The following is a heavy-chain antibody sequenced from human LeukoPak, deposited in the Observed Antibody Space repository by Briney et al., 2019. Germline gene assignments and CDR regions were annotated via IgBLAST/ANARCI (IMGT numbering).Heavy chain of an antibody. CDR3: ARGHRSVANNWFDP. CDR2: IYYSGST. J-gene: IGHJ5*02. Sequence: SETLSLTCTVSGGSISTYYWSWIRQPPGKGLEWIGYIYYSGSTNYNPSFKSRVTISVDTSKNQFSLKLNSLTAADTAVYYCARGHRSVANNWFDPWGQGTLVTVSS. V-gene: IGHV4-59*01. D-gene: IGHD3-3*01. CDR1: GGSISTYY.